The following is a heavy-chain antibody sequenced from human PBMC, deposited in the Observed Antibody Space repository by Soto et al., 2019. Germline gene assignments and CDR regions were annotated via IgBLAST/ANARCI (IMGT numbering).Heavy chain of an antibody. Sequence: QVQVVQSGAEVKKPGSSVKISCKASGRIFSSFPTSWVRQVPGQGLEWMGGVISASGSATYAPKFQGRVTMTAVNSAGIGYMELTRLTSEDTAIYYCARVGSRDAYNYVLDQWGPGTMVTVSS. CDR3: ARVGSRDAYNYVLDQ. V-gene: IGHV1-69*06. J-gene: IGHJ1*01. D-gene: IGHD5-18*01. CDR2: VISASGSA. CDR1: GRIFSSFP.